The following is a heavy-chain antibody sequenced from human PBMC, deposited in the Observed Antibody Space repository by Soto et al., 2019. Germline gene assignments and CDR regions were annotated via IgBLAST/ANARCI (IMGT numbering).Heavy chain of an antibody. CDR1: GFTFTSSA. D-gene: IGHD3-22*01. J-gene: IGHJ4*02. Sequence: SVKVSCKASGFTFTSSAVQWVRQARGQRLEWIGWIVVGSGNTNYAQKFQERVTITRDMSTSTAYMELSSLRSEDTAVYYCAAPNYYDSSGYYPPEFDYWGQGTLVTVSS. CDR3: AAPNYYDSSGYYPPEFDY. CDR2: IVVGSGNT. V-gene: IGHV1-58*01.